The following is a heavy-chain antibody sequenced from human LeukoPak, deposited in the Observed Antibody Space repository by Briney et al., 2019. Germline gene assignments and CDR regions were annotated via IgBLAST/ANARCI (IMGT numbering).Heavy chain of an antibody. CDR1: GYTFTGYY. CDR2: IKPNSGGT. CDR3: AIRGAGGSFGGYYFDY. V-gene: IGHV1-2*02. J-gene: IGHJ4*02. D-gene: IGHD1-26*01. Sequence: ASVKVSCKASGYTFTGYYMHWVQQAPGQGLEWMGWIKPNSGGTNYAQKFQGRVTMTRDTSISTAYMELSRLRSDDTAVYYCAIRGAGGSFGGYYFDYWGQGTLVTVSS.